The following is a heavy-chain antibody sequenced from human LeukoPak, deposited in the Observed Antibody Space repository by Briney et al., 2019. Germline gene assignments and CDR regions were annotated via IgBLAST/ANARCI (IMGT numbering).Heavy chain of an antibody. CDR2: INGSSGST. Sequence: GGSLRLSCAASGFTFSSYAMSWVRQAPGKGLEWVSAINGSSGSTYYADSVKGRFTISRDNSKNTLYLQMNSLRAEDTAVYYCAKLEHSMVYALYFDYWGQGTLVTVSS. CDR3: AKLEHSMVYALYFDY. J-gene: IGHJ4*02. CDR1: GFTFSSYA. V-gene: IGHV3-23*01. D-gene: IGHD2-8*01.